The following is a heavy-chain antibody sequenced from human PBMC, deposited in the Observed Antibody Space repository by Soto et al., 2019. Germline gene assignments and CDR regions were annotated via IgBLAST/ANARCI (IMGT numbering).Heavy chain of an antibody. J-gene: IGHJ4*02. CDR3: ATPVSSGWYGPQDY. CDR1: GFTFSNFA. D-gene: IGHD6-19*01. CDR2: ISGSGIST. Sequence: GGSLRLSCAASGFTFSNFALTWVRQAPGKGLEWVSGISGSGISTDHADSVKGRFTISRDNSKNTLFLQMNSLRAEDTAIYYCATPVSSGWYGPQDYWGQGTLVTVSS. V-gene: IGHV3-23*01.